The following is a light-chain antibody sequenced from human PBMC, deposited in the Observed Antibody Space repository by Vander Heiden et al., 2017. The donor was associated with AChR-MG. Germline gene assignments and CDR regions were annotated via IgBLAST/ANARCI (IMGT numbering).Light chain of an antibody. CDR2: DVS. V-gene: IGLV2-11*01. J-gene: IGLJ1*01. Sequence: QSALTQPRSVSGSPGQSVTISCTGTSSDVGGYNYVSWYQQYPGKAPKVMIYDVSKRPSGVPDRFSGSKSGNTASLAISGLQADDEADYYCCSYAGSYRVFGTGTKVTGL. CDR3: CSYAGSYRV. CDR1: SSDVGGYNY.